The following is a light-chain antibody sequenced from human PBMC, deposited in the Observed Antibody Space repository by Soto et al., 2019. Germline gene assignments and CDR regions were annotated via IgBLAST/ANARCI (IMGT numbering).Light chain of an antibody. CDR2: TTS. Sequence: DIHLTQSPSTLSASVGDRVTITCRASQSISRWLAGYQQKPGKAPNLLIYTTSSLESDDPSRFRGTGAGTEFNQTISSLQPDDFATYYCQHYKDYSWTCGQGTKVDIK. CDR3: QHYKDYSWT. J-gene: IGKJ1*01. V-gene: IGKV1-5*03. CDR1: QSISRW.